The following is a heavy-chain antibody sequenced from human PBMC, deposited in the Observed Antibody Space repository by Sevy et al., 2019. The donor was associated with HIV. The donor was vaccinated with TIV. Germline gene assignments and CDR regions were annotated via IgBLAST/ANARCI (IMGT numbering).Heavy chain of an antibody. CDR3: ARSPEFQYQMREGRKKYNGMDV. D-gene: IGHD2-2*01. CDR1: GFSFSTYS. Sequence: GGSLRLSCAASGFSFSTYSMNWVRQAPGKGLEWVSSITSGSTYTYYVDSLKGRFIISRDNAKNSVFLQMNSLRAEDTAVYYCARSPEFQYQMREGRKKYNGMDVWGQGTTVTVSS. J-gene: IGHJ6*02. V-gene: IGHV3-21*01. CDR2: ITSGSTYT.